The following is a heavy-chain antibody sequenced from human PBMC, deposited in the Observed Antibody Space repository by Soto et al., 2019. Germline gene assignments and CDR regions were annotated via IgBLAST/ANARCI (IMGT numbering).Heavy chain of an antibody. V-gene: IGHV3-33*01. Sequence: PGGSLRLSCAASGFTFSSYGMHWVRQAPGKGLEWVAVIWYDGSNKYYADSVKGRFTISRDNSKNTLYLQMNSLRAEDTAVYYCASHPDSSGYYNPIWGQGTLVTVSS. D-gene: IGHD3-22*01. CDR1: GFTFSSYG. CDR3: ASHPDSSGYYNPI. CDR2: IWYDGSNK. J-gene: IGHJ4*02.